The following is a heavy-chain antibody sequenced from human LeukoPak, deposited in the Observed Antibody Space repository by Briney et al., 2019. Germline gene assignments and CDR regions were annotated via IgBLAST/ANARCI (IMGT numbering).Heavy chain of an antibody. J-gene: IGHJ4*02. CDR3: ASSDPSPGRGPTVDY. CDR1: GYTFTGYY. CDR2: INPNSGGT. V-gene: IGHV1-2*02. Sequence: GASVKVSCKASGYTFTGYYMHWVRQAPGQGLEWMGWINPNSGGTNYAQKFQGRVTMTRDTSISTAYMELSRLRSDDTAVYYCASSDPSPGRGPTVDYWGLGTLVTVSS.